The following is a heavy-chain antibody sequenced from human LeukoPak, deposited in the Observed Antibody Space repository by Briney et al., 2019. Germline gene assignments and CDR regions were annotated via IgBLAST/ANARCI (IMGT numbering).Heavy chain of an antibody. CDR3: ASDRITMVREREGWFDP. V-gene: IGHV1-24*01. J-gene: IGHJ5*02. D-gene: IGHD3-10*01. CDR2: FDPEDGET. CDR1: GYTLTELS. Sequence: ASVKVSCKVSGYTLTELSMHWVRQAPGKGLEWMGGFDPEDGETIYAQKFQGRVTMTEDTSTDTAYMELSSLRSEDTAVYYCASDRITMVREREGWFDPWGQGTLVTVSS.